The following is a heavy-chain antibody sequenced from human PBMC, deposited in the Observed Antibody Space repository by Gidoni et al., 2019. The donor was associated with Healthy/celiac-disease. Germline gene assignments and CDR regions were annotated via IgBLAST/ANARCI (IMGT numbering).Heavy chain of an antibody. CDR2: IYYSGST. V-gene: IGHV4-31*03. CDR3: ARGGGYYDHSNLDY. D-gene: IGHD3-22*01. Sequence: QVQLQESGPGLVKPSQTLSLTCTVSGGSISSGGYYCSWIRQHPGKGLEWIGYIYYSGSTYYNPSLKSRVTISVDTSKNQFSLKLSSVTAADTAVYYCARGGGYYDHSNLDYWGQGTLVTVSS. CDR1: GGSISSGGYY. J-gene: IGHJ4*02.